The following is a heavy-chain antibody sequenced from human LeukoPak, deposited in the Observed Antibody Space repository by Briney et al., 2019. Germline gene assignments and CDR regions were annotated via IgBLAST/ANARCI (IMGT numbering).Heavy chain of an antibody. CDR3: AMPDITIFGVEKPAFFDI. CDR2: INHSGST. D-gene: IGHD3-3*01. CDR1: GGSFSGYY. V-gene: IGHV4-34*01. Sequence: SETLSLTCAVYGGSFSGYYWSWIRQPPGKGLEWIGEINHSGSTNYNPSLKSRVTISVDTSKNQFSLKLSSVTAADTAVYYCAMPDITIFGVEKPAFFDIWGQGTMVTVSS. J-gene: IGHJ3*02.